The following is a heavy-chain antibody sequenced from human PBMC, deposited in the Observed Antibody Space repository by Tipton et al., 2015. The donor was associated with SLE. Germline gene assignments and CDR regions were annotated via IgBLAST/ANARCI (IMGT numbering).Heavy chain of an antibody. Sequence: TLSLTCTVSGGSVSSNNYYWGWIRQPPGKGLEWIGYIYYSGSTNYNPSLRSRVTMSLDMSKNQFSLKLSSVTAADTAVYYCAGYYNYMDVWGKGTTVTVSS. D-gene: IGHD3-10*01. CDR2: IYYSGST. J-gene: IGHJ6*03. CDR3: AGYYNYMDV. V-gene: IGHV4-61*01. CDR1: GGSVSSNNYY.